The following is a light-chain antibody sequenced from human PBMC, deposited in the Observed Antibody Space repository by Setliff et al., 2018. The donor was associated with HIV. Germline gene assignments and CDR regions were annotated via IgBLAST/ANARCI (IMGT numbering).Light chain of an antibody. CDR3: CSYAGSSTYV. CDR2: DVS. CDR1: SSDVGGYRY. V-gene: IGLV2-14*03. Sequence: QSVLSQPASVSGSPGQSITISCTGTSSDVGGYRYVSWYQQHPGKAPKLMIYDVSNRPSGVSNRFSGSKSGKTASLTISGLQTEDEADYYCCSYAGSSTYVFGTGTKV. J-gene: IGLJ1*01.